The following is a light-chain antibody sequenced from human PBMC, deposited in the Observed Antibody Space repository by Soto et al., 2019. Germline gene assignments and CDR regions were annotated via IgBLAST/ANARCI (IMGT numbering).Light chain of an antibody. CDR2: GAS. Sequence: ETVMTQSPATLCVSPGERATLSCRASQSASSHLAWYQQKPGQAPRLLIYGASTRVTGIPPRFSGSGSGTDFTLTIRRLEPEDFAVYYCQQYGSSPPITFGQGTRLEIK. CDR1: QSASSH. J-gene: IGKJ5*01. CDR3: QQYGSSPPIT. V-gene: IGKV3-15*01.